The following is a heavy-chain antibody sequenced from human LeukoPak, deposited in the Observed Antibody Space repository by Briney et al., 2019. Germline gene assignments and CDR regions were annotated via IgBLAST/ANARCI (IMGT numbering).Heavy chain of an antibody. CDR1: GFTFSSYA. CDR2: ISYDGSNK. Sequence: GGSLRLSCAASGFTFSSYAMHWVRQAPGKGLEWVAVISYDGSNKYYADSVKGRFTISRDNSKNTLYLQMNSLRAEDTAVYYCTSYRAEYFQHWGQGTLVTVSS. V-gene: IGHV3-30-3*01. CDR3: TSYRAEYFQH. J-gene: IGHJ1*01.